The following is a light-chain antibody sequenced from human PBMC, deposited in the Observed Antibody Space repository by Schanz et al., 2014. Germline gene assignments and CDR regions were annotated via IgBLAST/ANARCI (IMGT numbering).Light chain of an antibody. CDR2: DVS. CDR1: SSDVGGYNS. J-gene: IGLJ3*02. V-gene: IGLV2-14*01. CDR3: SSYTSSSPWV. Sequence: QSALTQPPSASGSPGQSITISCTGTSSDVGGYNSVSWFQQHPGRAPTLMIYDVSNRPSGVSNRFSGSKSGNTASLTISGLQAEDEADYYCSSYTSSSPWVFGGGTKLTVL.